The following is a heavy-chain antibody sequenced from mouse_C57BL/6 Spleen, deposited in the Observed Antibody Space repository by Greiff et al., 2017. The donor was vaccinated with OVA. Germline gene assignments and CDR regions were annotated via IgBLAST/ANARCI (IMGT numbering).Heavy chain of an antibody. V-gene: IGHV1-55*01. D-gene: IGHD1-1*01. CDR2: IYPGSGST. Sequence: QVQLKESGAELVKPGASVKMSCKASGYTFTSYWITWVKQRPGQGLEWIGDIYPGSGSTNYNEKFKSKATLTVDTSSSTAYMQLSSLTSEDSAVYYCARCVYYYGSSYGTSMDYWGQGTSVTVSS. CDR3: ARCVYYYGSSYGTSMDY. CDR1: GYTFTSYW. J-gene: IGHJ4*01.